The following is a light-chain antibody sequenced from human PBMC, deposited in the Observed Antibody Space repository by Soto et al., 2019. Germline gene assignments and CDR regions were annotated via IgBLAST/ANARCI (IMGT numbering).Light chain of an antibody. Sequence: QSALTQPPSVSGAPGQRVTISCTWSSSNIGAGYDVHWYQQFPGTAPKLLIFGNSDRPSGVPDRFSGSKSGTSASLAITGLQAEDEADYFCQSYDSSLSTYVLGTGTKVTVL. V-gene: IGLV1-40*01. CDR3: QSYDSSLSTYV. J-gene: IGLJ1*01. CDR1: SSNIGAGYD. CDR2: GNS.